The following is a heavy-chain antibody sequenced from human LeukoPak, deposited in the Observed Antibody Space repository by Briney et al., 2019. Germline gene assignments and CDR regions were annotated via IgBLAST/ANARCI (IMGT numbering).Heavy chain of an antibody. CDR3: AREYWAENIPYYFDY. V-gene: IGHV4-34*01. Sequence: PSETLSLTCAVYGGSFSGYYWSWIRQPPGKGLKWIGEINHSGSTNYNPSLKSRVTISVDTSKNQFSLKLSSVTAADTAVYYCAREYWAENIPYYFDYWGQGTLVTVSS. D-gene: IGHD2/OR15-2a*01. CDR2: INHSGST. J-gene: IGHJ4*02. CDR1: GGSFSGYY.